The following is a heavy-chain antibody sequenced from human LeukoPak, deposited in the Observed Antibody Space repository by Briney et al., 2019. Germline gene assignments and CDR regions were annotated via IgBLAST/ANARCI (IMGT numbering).Heavy chain of an antibody. V-gene: IGHV3-23*01. J-gene: IGHJ4*02. CDR2: ISGSGGST. CDR3: AKSRSGYSPKYYFDY. D-gene: IGHD3-3*01. Sequence: GGSLRLSCAASGFTFSSYAMSWVRQAPGKGLEWVAAISGSGGSTYYADSVKGRFTISRDNSKNTLYLQMNSLRAEDTAVYYCAKSRSGYSPKYYFDYWGQGTLVTVSS. CDR1: GFTFSSYA.